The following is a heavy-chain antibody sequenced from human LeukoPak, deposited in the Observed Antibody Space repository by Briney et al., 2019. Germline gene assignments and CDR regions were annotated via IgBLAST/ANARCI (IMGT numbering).Heavy chain of an antibody. V-gene: IGHV4-34*01. Sequence: PSETLSLTCAVYGGSFSGYYWSWIRQPPGKGLEWIGEINHSGSTNYNPSLKSRVTISVDTSKNQFSLKLSSVTAADTAVYYCARGRFVTPGNFDYWGQGTLVTVSS. CDR1: GGSFSGYY. J-gene: IGHJ4*02. CDR3: ARGRFVTPGNFDY. CDR2: INHSGST. D-gene: IGHD4-23*01.